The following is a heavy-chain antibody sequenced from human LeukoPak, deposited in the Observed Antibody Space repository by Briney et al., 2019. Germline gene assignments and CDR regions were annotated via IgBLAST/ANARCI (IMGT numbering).Heavy chain of an antibody. J-gene: IGHJ5*02. CDR3: ARGSSSWYGDEGWFDP. CDR1: GGSSSGYY. V-gene: IGHV4-34*01. CDR2: INHSGST. D-gene: IGHD6-13*01. Sequence: SETLSRTCAVYGGSSSGYYWSWIRQPPGKGLEWIGEINHSGSTNYNPSLKSRVTISVDTSKNQFSLKLSSVTAADTTVYYCARGSSSWYGDEGWFDPWGQGTLVTVSS.